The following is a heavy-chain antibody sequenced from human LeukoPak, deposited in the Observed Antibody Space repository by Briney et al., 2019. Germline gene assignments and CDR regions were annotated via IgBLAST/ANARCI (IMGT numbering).Heavy chain of an antibody. CDR3: ARQVFTMVRGVIVPVGYFDY. J-gene: IGHJ4*02. D-gene: IGHD3-10*01. CDR2: IYYSGST. CDR1: GGSFSSSSYY. V-gene: IGHV4-39*01. Sequence: SETQSLTCTVSGGSFSSSSYYWGWIRQPPGKGLEWIGSIYYSGSTYYNPSLKSRVTISVDSSKNQFSLKLSSVTAADTAVYYCARQVFTMVRGVIVPVGYFDYWGQGTLVTVSS.